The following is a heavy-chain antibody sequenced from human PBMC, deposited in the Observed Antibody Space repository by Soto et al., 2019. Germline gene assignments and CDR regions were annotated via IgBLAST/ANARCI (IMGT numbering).Heavy chain of an antibody. CDR3: ARHYICRGGDCYYYGMDV. D-gene: IGHD3-16*01. V-gene: IGHV5-10-1*01. Sequence: GESLKISCKGSGYSFTKYWISWVRQMPGKGLEWMGRIDPSDSYINYSPSFQGHVTISADKSINTAYLQWSSLRASDTAIYYCARHYICRGGDCYYYGMDVCGQGTTVTVSS. J-gene: IGHJ6*02. CDR2: IDPSDSYI. CDR1: GYSFTKYW.